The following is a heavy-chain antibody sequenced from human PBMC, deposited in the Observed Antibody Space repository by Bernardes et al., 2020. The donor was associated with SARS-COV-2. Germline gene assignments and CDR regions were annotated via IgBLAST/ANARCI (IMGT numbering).Heavy chain of an antibody. CDR2: TYYRSKWNY. Sequence: SHTLSHTCDISGDSVSSNSGAWNWIRQSPSIGLEWLGRTYYRSKWNYDYAVSVKSRITINPDTSKNQFSLQLNSVTPEDTAVYYCARTYHSYYFDYWGQGTLVTVSS. V-gene: IGHV6-1*01. J-gene: IGHJ4*02. CDR3: ARTYHSYYFDY. CDR1: GDSVSSNSGA.